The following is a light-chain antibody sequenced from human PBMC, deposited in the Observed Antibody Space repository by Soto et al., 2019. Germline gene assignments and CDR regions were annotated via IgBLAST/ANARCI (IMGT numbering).Light chain of an antibody. CDR2: RSS. J-gene: IGLJ3*02. CDR3: ALWDDSLNGPV. CDR1: SSNIGSHS. Sequence: QPLLTQPPSASGTPGQRITISCSGSSSNIGSHSVNWYQQLPGTAPKLLIYRSSQRPSGVPDRFSGSKSGTSASLAISGLQSGDEADYYCALWDDSLNGPVFGGGTKLTVL. V-gene: IGLV1-44*01.